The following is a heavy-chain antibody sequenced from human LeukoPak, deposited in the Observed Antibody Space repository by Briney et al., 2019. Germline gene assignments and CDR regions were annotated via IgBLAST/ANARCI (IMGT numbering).Heavy chain of an antibody. CDR2: IYYSGST. CDR3: ARGPVGGTTYNDGDAFDI. D-gene: IGHD1-7*01. Sequence: PSETLSLTCTVSGGSISRYYWSWIRQPPGKGLEWNGYIYYSGSTNYNPSLKSRVTISVDTSKNQFSLKLSSVTAADTAVYYCARGPVGGTTYNDGDAFDIWGQGTMVTVSS. J-gene: IGHJ3*02. CDR1: GGSISRYY. V-gene: IGHV4-59*01.